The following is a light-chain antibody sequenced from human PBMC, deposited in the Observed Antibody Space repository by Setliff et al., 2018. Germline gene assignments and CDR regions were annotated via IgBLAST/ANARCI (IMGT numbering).Light chain of an antibody. CDR2: EVT. V-gene: IGLV2-14*01. Sequence: QSVLTQPASVSGSPGQSITISCTGTSSGVGGYNFVSWYQQHPGKAPKVMIYEVTNRPSGVPNRFSGSKSGNTASLTISGLQAEDEADYYCSSYTSSSSYVFGTGTKVTVL. CDR3: SSYTSSSSYV. J-gene: IGLJ1*01. CDR1: SSGVGGYNF.